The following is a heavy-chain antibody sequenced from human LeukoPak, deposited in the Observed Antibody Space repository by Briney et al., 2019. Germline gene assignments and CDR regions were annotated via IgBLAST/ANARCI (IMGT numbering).Heavy chain of an antibody. J-gene: IGHJ4*02. CDR3: AKDRQQLALDY. V-gene: IGHV3-23*01. CDR2: IRGSGGNT. CDR1: GFTFSTYA. D-gene: IGHD6-6*01. Sequence: PGGSLRLSCAASGFTFSTYAMSWVRQAPGKGLEWVSAIRGSGGNTYYADSVKGRFTISRDNSKNTLYLQMNSLRADDTAVYYCAKDRQQLALDYWGQGTLVTVSP.